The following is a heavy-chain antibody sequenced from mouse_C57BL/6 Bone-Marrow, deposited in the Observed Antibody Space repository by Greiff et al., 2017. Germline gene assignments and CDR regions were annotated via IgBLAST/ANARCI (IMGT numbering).Heavy chain of an antibody. CDR1: GYTFTSHW. V-gene: IGHV1-56*01. Sequence: QVHVKQSGPELVRPGASVKISCKAPGYTFTSHWMQWVRQRPGQGLEWIGEIFSGSGSTFSNEKFKGKATLTVDTSSSTAYMQLSSLTSEDSAVYFCASDYYGSEGAMDYWGQGTSVTVSS. CDR3: ASDYYGSEGAMDY. D-gene: IGHD1-1*01. J-gene: IGHJ4*01. CDR2: IFSGSGST.